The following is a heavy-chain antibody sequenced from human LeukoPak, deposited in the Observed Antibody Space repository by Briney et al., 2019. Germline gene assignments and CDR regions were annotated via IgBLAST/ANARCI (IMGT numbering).Heavy chain of an antibody. CDR1: GSISSYY. V-gene: IGHV4-4*09. D-gene: IGHD2-2*01. CDR2: IYTSGRT. J-gene: IGHJ3*02. CDR3: ARQKCTSTSCLTKNAFDI. Sequence: SETLSLTCTVSGSISSYYWSLIRQPPGKGLEWIGYIYTSGRTNYHLPRKGRATISVHTSKTQFCLALSSVTAADTAVYYCARQKCTSTSCLTKNAFDIWGQGTMVTVSS.